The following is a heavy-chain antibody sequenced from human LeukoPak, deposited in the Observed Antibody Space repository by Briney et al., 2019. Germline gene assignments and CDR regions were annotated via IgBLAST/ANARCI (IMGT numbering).Heavy chain of an antibody. V-gene: IGHV5-51*01. CDR2: IYPGDSDT. CDR3: ARHSGTSGWEFDY. Sequence: GGSLKXSFKGSGSRFTSYWIGWVRQRPGKGLEWMGIIYPGDSDTRYSTSFQGEVTISAEKSIRTAYLQWSSLKASDTAMYYCARHSGTSGWEFDYWGQGTLVTVSS. D-gene: IGHD3-10*01. J-gene: IGHJ4*02. CDR1: GSRFTSYW.